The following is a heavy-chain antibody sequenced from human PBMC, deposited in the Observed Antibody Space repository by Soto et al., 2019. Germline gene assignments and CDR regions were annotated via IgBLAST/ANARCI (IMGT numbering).Heavy chain of an antibody. V-gene: IGHV3-23*01. CDR2: ISGSGSST. CDR3: AKGGKILRFLEWLPPYYYYGMDV. Sequence: EVQLLESGGGLVQPGGSLRLSCAASGFTFSSYAMSWVRQAPGKGLEWVSAISGSGSSTYYADSVKGRFTISRDNSKNTLYMQMNSLRAEDTAVYYCAKGGKILRFLEWLPPYYYYGMDVWGQGTTVTVSS. CDR1: GFTFSSYA. J-gene: IGHJ6*02. D-gene: IGHD3-3*01.